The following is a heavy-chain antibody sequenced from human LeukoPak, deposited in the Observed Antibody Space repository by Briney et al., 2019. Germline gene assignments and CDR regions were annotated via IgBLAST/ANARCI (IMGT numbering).Heavy chain of an antibody. V-gene: IGHV2-70*04. Sequence: SGPALVKPTQTLTLTCTFSGFSLSTSGMRVSWIRQPPGKALEWLARIDWDDDKFYSTSLKTRLTISKDTSKNQVVLTMTNMDPVDTATYCCARLLGGYSSSWYRFDYWGQGTLVTVSS. J-gene: IGHJ4*02. CDR2: IDWDDDK. CDR3: ARLLGGYSSSWYRFDY. CDR1: GFSLSTSGMR. D-gene: IGHD6-13*01.